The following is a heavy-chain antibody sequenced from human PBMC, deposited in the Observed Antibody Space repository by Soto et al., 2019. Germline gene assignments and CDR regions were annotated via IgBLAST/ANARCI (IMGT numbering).Heavy chain of an antibody. V-gene: IGHV4-30-4*01. CDR2: IYYSGST. CDR3: ARARTWIPLWPPPTEFDY. CDR1: GGSISSGDYY. J-gene: IGHJ4*02. D-gene: IGHD5-18*01. Sequence: SETLSLTCTVSGGSISSGDYYWSWIRQPPGKGLEWIGYIYYSGSTYYNPSLKSRVTISVDTSKNQFSLKLSSVTAADTAVYYCARARTWIPLWPPPTEFDYWGQGTLVTVSS.